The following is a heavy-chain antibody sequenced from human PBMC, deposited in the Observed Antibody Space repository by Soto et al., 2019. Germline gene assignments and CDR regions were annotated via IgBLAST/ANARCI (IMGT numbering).Heavy chain of an antibody. CDR1: GFTFDDYA. J-gene: IGHJ6*03. V-gene: IGHV3-9*01. Sequence: EVQLVESGGGLVQPGRSLRLSCAASGFTFDDYAMHWVRQAPGKGLEWVTGISWNSGSIGYAEPVKGRFTISSDNAKNTKYLQRNSLRAEDTALYYCAKRDVRYYYYMGVWGKGNTVTVSS. CDR2: ISWNSGSI. CDR3: AKRDVRYYYYMGV.